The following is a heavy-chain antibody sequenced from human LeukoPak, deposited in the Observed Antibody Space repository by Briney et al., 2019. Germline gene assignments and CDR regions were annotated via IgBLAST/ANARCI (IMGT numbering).Heavy chain of an antibody. D-gene: IGHD3-10*01. CDR1: GFSLSTYG. CDR2: ISGSGGST. Sequence: GGSLRLSCEGSGFSLSTYGMNWVRQAPGKGLEWVSSISGSGGSTYYADSVKGRFTISRDNSKNTLYLQMNSLRAEDTAVYFCAKAYGSGNLYYYYGMDVWGQGTTVTVSS. J-gene: IGHJ6*02. V-gene: IGHV3-23*01. CDR3: AKAYGSGNLYYYYGMDV.